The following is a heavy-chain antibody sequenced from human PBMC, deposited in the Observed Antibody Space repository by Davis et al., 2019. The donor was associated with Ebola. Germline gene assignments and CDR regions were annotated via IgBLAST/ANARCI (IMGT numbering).Heavy chain of an antibody. CDR3: ARGSSLARNFDY. V-gene: IGHV5-51*01. CDR1: GYSFTSYW. D-gene: IGHD1-14*01. J-gene: IGHJ4*02. Sequence: KVSCKGSGYSFTSYWIGWVRQMPGKGLEWMGIIYPGDSDARYSPSFQGHVTFSAEKSISTAYLQWGSLKASDTATYYCARGSSLARNFDYWAQGTLVTVSS. CDR2: IYPGDSDA.